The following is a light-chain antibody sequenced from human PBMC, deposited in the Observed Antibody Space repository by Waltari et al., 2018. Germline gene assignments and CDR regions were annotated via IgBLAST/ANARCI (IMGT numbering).Light chain of an antibody. CDR2: SNN. V-gene: IGLV1-44*01. J-gene: IGLJ2*01. Sequence: QSVLTQPPSASGTPGQRVTISCSGSSSNIGSKTVNWYQQLPGTAPKLLIFSNNQRPSGVPDRFSGSKSGTSASLAISGLLSEDEADYYCSSRDDSVIGPVFGGGTKLTVL. CDR1: SSNIGSKT. CDR3: SSRDDSVIGPV.